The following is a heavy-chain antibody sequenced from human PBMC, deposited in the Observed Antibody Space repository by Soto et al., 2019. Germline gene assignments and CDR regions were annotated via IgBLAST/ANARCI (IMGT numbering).Heavy chain of an antibody. V-gene: IGHV4-38-2*02. J-gene: IGHJ4*02. D-gene: IGHD6-13*01. CDR1: GYSISSGYY. CDR3: AREIAAADTSYFDY. Sequence: SETLSLTCAVSGYSISSGYYWGWIRQPPGKGLEWIGSIYHSGSTYYNPSLKSRVTISVDTSKNQFSLKLSSVTAADTAVYYCAREIAAADTSYFDYWGPATLGTVS. CDR2: IYHSGST.